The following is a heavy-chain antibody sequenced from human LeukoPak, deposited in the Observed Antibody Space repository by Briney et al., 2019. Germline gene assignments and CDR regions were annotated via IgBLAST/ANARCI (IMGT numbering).Heavy chain of an antibody. V-gene: IGHV4-4*07. CDR2: IYTSGST. D-gene: IGHD2-2*02. Sequence: SETLSLACTVSGGSISSYYWSWIRQPAGKGLEWIGRIYTSGSTNYNPSLKSRVTMSVDTSKNQFSLKLSSVTAADTAVYYCARAPGYCSSTSCYTVYYYYMDVWGKGTTVTVSS. CDR1: GGSISSYY. CDR3: ARAPGYCSSTSCYTVYYYYMDV. J-gene: IGHJ6*03.